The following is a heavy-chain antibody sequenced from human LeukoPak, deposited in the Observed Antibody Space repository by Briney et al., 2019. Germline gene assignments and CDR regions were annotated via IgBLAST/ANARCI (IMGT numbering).Heavy chain of an antibody. CDR2: ISFRGST. CDR1: GGSISSYY. Sequence: KTSETLSLTCTVSGGSISSYYWSWIRQSPGKGLEWIGYISFRGSTNYNPSLQSRLTISVDTSKNQFSLKLSPVIAADTAVYFCARALYYYDTGAYYPTGYYMDVWGKGTTVTVSS. CDR3: ARALYYYDTGAYYPTGYYMDV. D-gene: IGHD3-22*01. J-gene: IGHJ6*03. V-gene: IGHV4-59*01.